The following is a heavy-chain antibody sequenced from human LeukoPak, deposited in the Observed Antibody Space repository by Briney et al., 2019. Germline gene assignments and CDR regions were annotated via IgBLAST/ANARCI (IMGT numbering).Heavy chain of an antibody. CDR2: IYHTGTT. CDR3: AAWGVDYGGNFDYSDY. Sequence: PSGTLSLTCTLSRGSIMTTHWWSWVRQPPGKGPEWIGEIYHTGTTNYSPSLKSRLTISVDQSRNQFSLRLSSVTAADTATYYCAAWGVDYGGNFDYSDYWGRGTLVTVSS. CDR1: RGSIMTTHW. V-gene: IGHV4-4*02. D-gene: IGHD4-23*01. J-gene: IGHJ4*02.